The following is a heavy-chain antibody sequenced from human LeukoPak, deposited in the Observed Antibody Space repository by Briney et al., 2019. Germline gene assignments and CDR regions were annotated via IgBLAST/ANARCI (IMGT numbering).Heavy chain of an antibody. D-gene: IGHD5-18*01. V-gene: IGHV3-33*06. CDR3: AKDLGEGAYSYGWDAFDI. CDR2: IWYDGSNK. Sequence: GGSLRLSCAASGFTFSSYGMHWVRQAPGKGLEWVAVIWYDGSNKYYADSVKGRFTISRDNSKNTLYLQMNSLRAEDTAVYYYAKDLGEGAYSYGWDAFDIWGQGTMVTVSS. CDR1: GFTFSSYG. J-gene: IGHJ3*02.